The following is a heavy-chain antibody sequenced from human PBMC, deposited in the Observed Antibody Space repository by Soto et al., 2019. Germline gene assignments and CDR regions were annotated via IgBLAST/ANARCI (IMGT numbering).Heavy chain of an antibody. Sequence: QVQLVESGGGVVQPGRSLRLSCAASGFTFSSYGMHWVRQAPGKGLEWVAVIWYDGSNKYYADSVKGRFTISRDNSKNTRYLQRNSLRVEDTAVYYYAREREGGGWIWGQGTLVTVSS. CDR1: GFTFSSYG. CDR3: AREREGGGWI. CDR2: IWYDGSNK. J-gene: IGHJ4*02. V-gene: IGHV3-33*01. D-gene: IGHD6-19*01.